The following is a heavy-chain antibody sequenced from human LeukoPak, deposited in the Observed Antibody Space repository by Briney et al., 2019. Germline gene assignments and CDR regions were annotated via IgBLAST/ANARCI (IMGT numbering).Heavy chain of an antibody. J-gene: IGHJ4*02. CDR1: TFTFTPGW. CDR2: IKRDGGEK. CDR3: ASLDTAHPSGVY. V-gene: IGHV3-7*01. D-gene: IGHD5-18*01. Sequence: GGSLRLSCEASTFTFTPGWMSWVRQAPGKGLEWVAMIKRDGGEKYYVDSVKGRFTISRDNAKKSLYLQMDSLRDEDTAVYYCASLDTAHPSGVYWGQGTLVTVSS.